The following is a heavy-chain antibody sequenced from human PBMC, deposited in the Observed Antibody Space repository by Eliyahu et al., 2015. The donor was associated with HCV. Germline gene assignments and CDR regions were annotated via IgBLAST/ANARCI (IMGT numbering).Heavy chain of an antibody. J-gene: IGHJ4*03. D-gene: IGHD3-10*02. CDR3: TRGTYYVNM. Sequence: EVQVVESGGSLVQPGQSLRLXCITSGFSFGDYAMXWVRQXPGKGLEWVGFIRSKADGGTTENAASVRGRFILSRDDSRSIAYLQMNSLKIEDTAVYYCTRGTYYVNMGGQGTLVTVSS. V-gene: IGHV3-49*04. CDR1: GFSFGDYA. CDR2: IRSKADGGTT.